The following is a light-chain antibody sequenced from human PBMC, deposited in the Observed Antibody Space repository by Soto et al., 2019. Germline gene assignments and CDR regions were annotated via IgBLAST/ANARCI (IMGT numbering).Light chain of an antibody. CDR2: RNN. J-gene: IGLJ2*01. CDR1: NSNMGSNS. Sequence: QSVVTQTPSTSGTPGQRVTISCSGSNSNMGSNSVFWYQHLPGTAPKLLIYRNNQRPSGVPDRFSGSKSGTSASLAISGLRSEAEADYYCAAWDDYLSGVVFGGGTKVTVL. CDR3: AAWDDYLSGVV. V-gene: IGLV1-47*01.